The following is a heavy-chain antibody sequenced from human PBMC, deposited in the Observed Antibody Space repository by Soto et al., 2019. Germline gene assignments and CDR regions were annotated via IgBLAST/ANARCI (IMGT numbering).Heavy chain of an antibody. CDR1: GFTFSNFA. V-gene: IGHV3-30*03. CDR2: ISYDGSTE. Sequence: QVQLVESGGGVVQPGRSLRVSCATSGFTFSNFAMHWVRQAPGKGLEWVATISYDGSTEHYADSLKGRFTISRDNSKNTLYLQMDSPRAEDTALYYCARRIHLAGPYGAFYIWGQGTMVTVSS. D-gene: IGHD6-13*01. J-gene: IGHJ3*02. CDR3: ARRIHLAGPYGAFYI.